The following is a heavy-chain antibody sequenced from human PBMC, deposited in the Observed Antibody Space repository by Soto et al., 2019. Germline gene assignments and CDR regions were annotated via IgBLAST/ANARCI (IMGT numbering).Heavy chain of an antibody. Sequence: QVQLQASGPGLVKASATLSLTCTVSGGSISYVNNHYCSWFPLPPGPGLEWLGYISDIAYTSYNPTGNGRVSISSVTSKYQVSLTLTSVTAADAAVDYCPRQGFGVLHGLVDVWGQGTTVTVSS. J-gene: IGHJ6*02. CDR3: PRQGFGVLHGLVDV. CDR2: ISDIAYT. CDR1: GGSISYVNNHY. D-gene: IGHD3-10*01. V-gene: IGHV4-59*08.